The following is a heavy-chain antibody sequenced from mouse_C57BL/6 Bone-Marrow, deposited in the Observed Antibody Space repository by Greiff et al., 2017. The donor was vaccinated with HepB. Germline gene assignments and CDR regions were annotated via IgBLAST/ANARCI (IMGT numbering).Heavy chain of an antibody. V-gene: IGHV1-66*01. J-gene: IGHJ2*01. CDR2: IYPGSGNT. CDR1: GYSFTSYY. CDR3: ARLGGDY. Sequence: VKLVESGPELVKPGASVKISCKASGYSFTSYYIHWVKQRPGQGLEWIGWIYPGSGNTKYNEKFKGKATLTADTSSSTAYMQLSSLTSEDSAVYYCARLGGDYWGQGTTLTVSS.